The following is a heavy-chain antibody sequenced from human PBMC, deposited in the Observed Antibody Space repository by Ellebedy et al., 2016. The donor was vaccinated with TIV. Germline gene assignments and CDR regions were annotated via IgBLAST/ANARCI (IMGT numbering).Heavy chain of an antibody. CDR1: GFTFSGYG. D-gene: IGHD6-13*01. J-gene: IGHJ4*02. V-gene: IGHV3-30*18. CDR3: AKVTAAADN. Sequence: GESLKISXAASGFTFSGYGMHWVRQAPGKGLEWLVVISYDGSNTYYADSVKGRITVSRDNSKNTLYLQMNSLRAEDTAVYYCAKVTAAADNWGQGTLVTVSS. CDR2: ISYDGSNT.